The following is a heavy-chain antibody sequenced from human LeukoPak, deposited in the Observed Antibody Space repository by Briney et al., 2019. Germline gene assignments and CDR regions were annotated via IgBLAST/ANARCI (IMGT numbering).Heavy chain of an antibody. CDR2: INPSGGST. D-gene: IGHD4-17*01. CDR3: AREMHDYGDYNWFDP. V-gene: IGHV1-46*01. Sequence: ASVKVFSKASGYTFTSYYMHWVRQAPGQELEWMGIINPSGGSTSYAQKFQGRVTMTRDTSTSTVYMELSSLRSEDTAVYYCAREMHDYGDYNWFDPWGQGTLVTVSS. J-gene: IGHJ5*02. CDR1: GYTFTSYY.